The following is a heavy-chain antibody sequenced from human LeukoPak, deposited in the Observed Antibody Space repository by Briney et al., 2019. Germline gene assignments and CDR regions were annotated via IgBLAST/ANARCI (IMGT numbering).Heavy chain of an antibody. V-gene: IGHV4-39*07. Sequence: SETLSLTCTVSGGSISSSSYYWGWIRQPPGKGLEWIGSIYYSGSTYYNPFLKSRVTISVDTSKNQFSLKLSSVTAADTAVYYCARDTGNFPHVSFDIWGQETMVTVSS. D-gene: IGHD1-7*01. J-gene: IGHJ3*02. CDR1: GGSISSSSYY. CDR3: ARDTGNFPHVSFDI. CDR2: IYYSGST.